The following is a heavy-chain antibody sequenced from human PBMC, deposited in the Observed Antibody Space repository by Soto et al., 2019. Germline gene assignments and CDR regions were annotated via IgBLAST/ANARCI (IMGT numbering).Heavy chain of an antibody. CDR3: AKARAGYSSSWRGGVTYYYYGMDV. V-gene: IGHV3-23*01. CDR1: GFTFSSYA. CDR2: ISGSGGST. Sequence: EVQLLESGGGLVQPGGSLRLSCAASGFTFSSYAMSWVRQAPGKGLEWVSAISGSGGSTYYADSVKGRFTISRDNSKNTLYLQMNSLRAEDTAVYYCAKARAGYSSSWRGGVTYYYYGMDVWGQGTTVTVSS. J-gene: IGHJ6*02. D-gene: IGHD6-13*01.